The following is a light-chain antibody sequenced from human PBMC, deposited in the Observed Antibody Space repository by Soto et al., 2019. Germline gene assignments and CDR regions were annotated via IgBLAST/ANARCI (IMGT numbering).Light chain of an antibody. CDR3: HQRQSWPRT. CDR2: QTS. CDR1: QAVNTR. V-gene: IGKV3-11*01. J-gene: IGKJ1*01. Sequence: EIVLTQSPATLSSFPGDRVTLSCRASQAVNTRLAWYQHRPGQSPRLLIYQTSLRAAGIPARFSASGSGTDFTLTISDVQPEDFALYYCHQRQSWPRTFGQGTKVDIK.